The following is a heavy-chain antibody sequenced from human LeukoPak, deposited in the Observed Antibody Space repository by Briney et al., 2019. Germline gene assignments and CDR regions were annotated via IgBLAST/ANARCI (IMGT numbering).Heavy chain of an antibody. D-gene: IGHD2-15*01. CDR3: VKYRYYCSGACRDGIYFDY. Sequence: GGSLRLSCAASGFIFSDYAMHWVRQAPGKGLEYISGISNNGGNTYYADSVKGRVTISRDNSKNTLYLQMSRLRAEETAVYYCVKYRYYCSGACRDGIYFDYWGQGTLVTVSS. CDR1: GFIFSDYA. CDR2: ISNNGGNT. J-gene: IGHJ4*02. V-gene: IGHV3-64D*06.